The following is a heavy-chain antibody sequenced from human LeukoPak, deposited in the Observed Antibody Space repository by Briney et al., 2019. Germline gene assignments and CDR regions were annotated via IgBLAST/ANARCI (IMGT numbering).Heavy chain of an antibody. V-gene: IGHV3-9*01. D-gene: IGHD3-22*01. CDR1: GFTFSSYA. Sequence: GGSLRLSCAASGFTFSSYAMHWVRQAPGKGLEWVSGISWNSGSIGYADSVKGRFTISRDNAKNSLYLQMNSPRAEDTALYYCAKDLHFYYDSSGGGYDYWGQGTLVTVSS. J-gene: IGHJ4*02. CDR2: ISWNSGSI. CDR3: AKDLHFYYDSSGGGYDY.